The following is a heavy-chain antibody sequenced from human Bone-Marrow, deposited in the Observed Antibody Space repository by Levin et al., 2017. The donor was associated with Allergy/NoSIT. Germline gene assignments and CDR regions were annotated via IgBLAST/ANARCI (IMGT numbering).Heavy chain of an antibody. J-gene: IGHJ3*02. CDR2: ISYDGTKK. CDR1: GFTFSDYG. V-gene: IGHV3-30*18. Sequence: PGGSLRLSCAASGFTFSDYGMYWVRQTPRKGLEWVAVISYDGTKKYYADSVKGRFTISRDNSKNALYLQVSSLRAEDTAVYYCAKDERWRAAAGNNDAFDIWGQGTMVTVSS. D-gene: IGHD6-13*01. CDR3: AKDERWRAAAGNNDAFDI.